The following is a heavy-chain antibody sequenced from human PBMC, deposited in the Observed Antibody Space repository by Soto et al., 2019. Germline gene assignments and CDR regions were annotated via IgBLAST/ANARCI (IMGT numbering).Heavy chain of an antibody. D-gene: IGHD3-22*01. CDR1: GFNFSDYY. V-gene: IGHV3-11*06. J-gene: IGHJ4*02. Sequence: GGSLRLSCAASGFNFSDYYMTWIRQAPGKGLEWISYISSSSRDTEYADSVKGRFMISRDNAKRSLSLQMNSLRVEDTAVYYCARWLEALNTSDSWGQGNLVTVSS. CDR2: ISSSSRDT. CDR3: ARWLEALNTSDS.